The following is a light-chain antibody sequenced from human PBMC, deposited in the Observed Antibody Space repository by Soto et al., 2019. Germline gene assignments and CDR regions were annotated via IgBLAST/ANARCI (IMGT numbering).Light chain of an antibody. CDR1: SSDVGGYDY. V-gene: IGLV2-14*01. Sequence: QSALTQPASVSGSPGQSITISCTGTSSDVGGYDYVSWYQLHPGKAPKLIVFEVSNRPSGVSYRFSGSKSGNTASLIISWLQAEDEADYFCSSYSISTAYLFGSGTTLTVL. CDR2: EVS. CDR3: SSYSISTAYL. J-gene: IGLJ1*01.